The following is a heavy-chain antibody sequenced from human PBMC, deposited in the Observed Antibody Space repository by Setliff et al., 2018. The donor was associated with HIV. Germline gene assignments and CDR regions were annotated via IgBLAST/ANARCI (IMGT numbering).Heavy chain of an antibody. CDR1: GGSFSDNY. V-gene: IGHV4-34*01. D-gene: IGHD2-8*02. CDR2: INHSGRT. J-gene: IGHJ6*03. CDR3: ARVSSTYWYSIFRNYYYHMDV. Sequence: SETLSLTCAVYGGSFSDNYWSWICQSPGKGLEWIGEINHSGRTKYIPSLRSRVSISVDTFKTQFSLKLHSVTAADPAVYYCARVSSTYWYSIFRNYYYHMDVWGKGTTVTVSS.